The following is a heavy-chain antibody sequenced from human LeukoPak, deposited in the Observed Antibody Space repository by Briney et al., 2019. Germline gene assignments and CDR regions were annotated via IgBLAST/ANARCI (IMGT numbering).Heavy chain of an antibody. V-gene: IGHV3-7*01. D-gene: IGHD3-10*02. CDR2: IKQDGSEK. J-gene: IGHJ6*03. CDR1: GFSFNTYW. CDR3: AREYFRDKYYYYYYMDV. Sequence: AGGSLRLSCAVSGFSFNTYWMTWVRQAPGKGLEWVANIKQDGSEKYYVDSVKGRFTISRDNSKNTLYLQMNSLRAEDTAVYYCAREYFRDKYYYYYYMDVWGKGTTVTVSS.